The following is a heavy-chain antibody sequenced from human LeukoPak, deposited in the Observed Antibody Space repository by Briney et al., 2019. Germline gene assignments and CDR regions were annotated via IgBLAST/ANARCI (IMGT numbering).Heavy chain of an antibody. V-gene: IGHV3-74*01. CDR1: GFTFNTYW. J-gene: IGHJ6*03. Sequence: GGSLRLSCAASGFTFNTYWMHWVRQAPGKGLVWVSRINSDGSSTTYADSVQGRFTISRDNAKNTLYLQMNNLRAEDTAVYYCARPYGSSWYYYQYMDVWGKGTTVTVSS. D-gene: IGHD6-13*01. CDR3: ARPYGSSWYYYQYMDV. CDR2: INSDGSST.